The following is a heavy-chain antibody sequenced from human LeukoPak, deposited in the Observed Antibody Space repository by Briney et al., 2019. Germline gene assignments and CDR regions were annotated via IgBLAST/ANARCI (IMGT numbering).Heavy chain of an antibody. CDR1: GFTFSSYA. J-gene: IGHJ4*02. D-gene: IGHD5-12*01. CDR2: ISYDGSNK. Sequence: GGSLRLSCAASGFTFSSYAMHWVRQAPGKGLEWLAVISYDGSNKFYADSVKGRFTISRDNSRNTLYLQVNSLRAEDTAVYYCARGYSPRLDIVALYYFDYWGQGTLVTVSS. V-gene: IGHV3-30-3*01. CDR3: ARGYSPRLDIVALYYFDY.